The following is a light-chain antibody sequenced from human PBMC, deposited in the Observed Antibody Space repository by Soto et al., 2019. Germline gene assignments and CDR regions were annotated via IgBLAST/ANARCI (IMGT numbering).Light chain of an antibody. CDR1: SSDVGGYNY. CDR3: CSYAGSSTFV. CDR2: DVS. Sequence: QSVLTQPRSVSGSPGQSVTISCTGTSSDVGGYNYVSWYQQHPGKAPKLMIYDVSKRPSGVPDRFSGSKSGNTASLTISGLQAEDEADYCCCSYAGSSTFVFGTGTKLTVL. V-gene: IGLV2-11*01. J-gene: IGLJ1*01.